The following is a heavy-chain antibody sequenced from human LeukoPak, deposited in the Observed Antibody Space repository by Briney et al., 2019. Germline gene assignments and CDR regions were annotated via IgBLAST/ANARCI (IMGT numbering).Heavy chain of an antibody. Sequence: PGGSLRLSCAASGFTLSSYSMNWVRQAPGKGLEWVSSVSSSGSYIYYADSVKGRFTISRDTAKNSVYLQMNSLRAEDTAVYYCAREVSTSISCYTWGGQGTLLTVPS. CDR1: GFTLSSYS. CDR3: AREVSTSISCYTW. J-gene: IGHJ4*02. D-gene: IGHD2-2*02. V-gene: IGHV3-21*01. CDR2: VSSSGSYI.